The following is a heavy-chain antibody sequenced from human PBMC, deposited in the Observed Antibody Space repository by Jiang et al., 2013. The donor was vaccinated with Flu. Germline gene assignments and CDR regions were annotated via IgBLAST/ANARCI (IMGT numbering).Heavy chain of an antibody. CDR2: IFHNGDT. CDR3: AREGVYGSGKDPFDH. D-gene: IGHD3-10*01. Sequence: LLKPSETLSLTCTVSGGSIATYFWTWIRQSPERGLEWIGYIFHNGDTKFNPFLKSRVTMSVDASNNQFSLTLNSVTTADTAVYYCAREGVYGSGKDPFDHWGQGILVTVSS. CDR1: GGSIATYF. V-gene: IGHV4-59*01. J-gene: IGHJ4*02.